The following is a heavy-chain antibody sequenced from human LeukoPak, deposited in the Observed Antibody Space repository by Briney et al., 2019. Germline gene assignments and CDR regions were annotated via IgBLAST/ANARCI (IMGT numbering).Heavy chain of an antibody. CDR2: IYTSGST. J-gene: IGHJ3*02. V-gene: IGHV4-61*02. D-gene: IGHD6-13*01. Sequence: PSETLSLTCTVSGGSISSGSYYWSWIRQPAGKGLEWIGRIYTSGSTNYNPSLKSRVTISVDTSKNQFSLKLSSVTAADTAVYYCARWYSSSWYSLRAFDIWGQGTMVTVSS. CDR1: GGSISSGSYY. CDR3: ARWYSSSWYSLRAFDI.